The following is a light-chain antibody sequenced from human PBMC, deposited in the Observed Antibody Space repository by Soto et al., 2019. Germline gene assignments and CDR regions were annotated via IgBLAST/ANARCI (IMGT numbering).Light chain of an antibody. J-gene: IGLJ2*01. CDR3: CSYAKYNTFVV. V-gene: IGLV2-23*03. CDR1: SGDVGPYNL. Sequence: QSALTQPASVSGSPGQSITVSCTGSSGDVGPYNLVSWYQHHPGKAPRVIIYGGSKRPSGVSDRFSGSQSGNTASLTISGLQTEDEADYYGCSYAKYNTFVVFGGGTKLTVL. CDR2: GGS.